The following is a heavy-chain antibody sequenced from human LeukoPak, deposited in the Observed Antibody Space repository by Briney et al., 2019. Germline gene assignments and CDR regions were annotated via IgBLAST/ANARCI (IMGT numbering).Heavy chain of an antibody. Sequence: PSETLSLTCTVSGGSISSYYWSWIRQPPGKGLEWIGYIYYSGSTNYNPSLKSRVTISVDTSKNQFSLKLSSVTAADTAVYYCARDRCSSTSCYAPLDYWGQGTLVTVSS. V-gene: IGHV4-59*12. CDR3: ARDRCSSTSCYAPLDY. CDR2: IYYSGST. CDR1: GGSISSYY. D-gene: IGHD2-2*01. J-gene: IGHJ4*02.